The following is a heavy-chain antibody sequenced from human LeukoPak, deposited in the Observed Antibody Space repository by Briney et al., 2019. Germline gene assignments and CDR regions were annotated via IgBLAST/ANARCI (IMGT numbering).Heavy chain of an antibody. Sequence: PGSSLRLSYAAWGFTFSSHGILGVRQAPGKGLEWVAIISYDGCNKYYADSVKGRFTNSRNNSKNTLYLQMNSLRVEDMAVYYCARETVLLWFGGVGVAFDIWGQGTMVTVSS. CDR2: ISYDGCNK. CDR1: GFTFSSHG. J-gene: IGHJ3*02. V-gene: IGHV3-30*19. CDR3: ARETVLLWFGGVGVAFDI. D-gene: IGHD3-10*01.